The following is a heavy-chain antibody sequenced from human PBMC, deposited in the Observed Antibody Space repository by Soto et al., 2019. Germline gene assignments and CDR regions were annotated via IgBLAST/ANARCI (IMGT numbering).Heavy chain of an antibody. CDR3: ARDSATGYYHDSSGYYGD. CDR1: GYTFTGYY. Sequence: ASVKVSCKASGYTFTGYYMHWVRQAPGQGLEWMGWINPNSGGTNYAQKFQGWVTMTRDTSISTAYMELSRLRSDDTAVYYCARDSATGYYHDSSGYYGDWGQGTLVTVS. V-gene: IGHV1-2*04. CDR2: INPNSGGT. D-gene: IGHD3-22*01. J-gene: IGHJ4*02.